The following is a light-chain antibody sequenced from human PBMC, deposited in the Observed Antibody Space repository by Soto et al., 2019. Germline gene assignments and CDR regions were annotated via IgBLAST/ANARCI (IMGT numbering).Light chain of an antibody. Sequence: VVLTQSAATLSLSPGERATLSCRAGQSVSSYLAWYQQHPGQPPRLLIYGISTRATGIPARFSGSGSGTEFSLTISSLQSEDFAVYYCQQYSKWPITFGQGTRLEI. CDR1: QSVSSY. V-gene: IGKV3-15*01. CDR2: GIS. J-gene: IGKJ5*01. CDR3: QQYSKWPIT.